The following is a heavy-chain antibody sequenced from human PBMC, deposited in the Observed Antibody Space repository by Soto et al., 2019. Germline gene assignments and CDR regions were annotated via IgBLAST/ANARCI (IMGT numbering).Heavy chain of an antibody. J-gene: IGHJ5*01. V-gene: IGHV4-30-2*01. CDR3: ARHVKYSSGWRRLGWFGY. CDR2: IYHSGST. D-gene: IGHD6-19*01. Sequence: SETLSLTCAVSGGSISSGGYSWSWIRQPPGKGLEWIGYIYHSGSTYYNPSLKSRVTISVDRSKNQFSLKLSSVTAADTAVYYCARHVKYSSGWRRLGWFGYWGQGTLVTVSS. CDR1: GGSISSGGYS.